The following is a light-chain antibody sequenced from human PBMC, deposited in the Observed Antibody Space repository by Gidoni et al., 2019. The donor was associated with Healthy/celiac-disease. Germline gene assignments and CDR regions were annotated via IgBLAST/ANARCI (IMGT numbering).Light chain of an antibody. J-gene: IGLJ1*01. V-gene: IGLV3-1*01. CDR3: RAWDSSTAGV. CDR2: QDS. CDR1: KLGDKY. Sequence: SYELTQPHSVYVSPGQTASITCSGDKLGDKYACWYQQKPGQSPVLVIYQDSKRPSGIPERFSGSNSGNTATLTISGTQAMDEADYYCRAWDSSTAGVFGTGTKVTVL.